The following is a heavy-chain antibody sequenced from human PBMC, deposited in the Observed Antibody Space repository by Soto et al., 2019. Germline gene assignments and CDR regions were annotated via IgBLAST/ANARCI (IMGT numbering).Heavy chain of an antibody. J-gene: IGHJ6*01. V-gene: IGHV3-74*01. Sequence: GGSLSLSCAASEFTLSNYWMHWVRQAPGKGLVWVSRIKGDESTTNYADSVKGRFTISRDNAKNTLYLQMNSVRAEDTGVYYCARGVPGHYATDVWGQGTTVIVSS. CDR2: IKGDESTT. CDR3: ARGVPGHYATDV. CDR1: EFTLSNYW.